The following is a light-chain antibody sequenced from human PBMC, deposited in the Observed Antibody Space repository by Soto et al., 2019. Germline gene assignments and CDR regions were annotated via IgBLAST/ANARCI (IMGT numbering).Light chain of an antibody. J-gene: IGLJ2*01. Sequence: QSVLTQPPSASETPGERVIISCSGSSSNIGSNYVYWYQQLPGTAPKLLIYKNNQRASGVPDRFSGSKSGTSASLAISGLRSEDEADYYCAAWDDSRSSVVFGGGTKLTV. CDR2: KNN. CDR1: SSNIGSNY. V-gene: IGLV1-47*01. CDR3: AAWDDSRSSVV.